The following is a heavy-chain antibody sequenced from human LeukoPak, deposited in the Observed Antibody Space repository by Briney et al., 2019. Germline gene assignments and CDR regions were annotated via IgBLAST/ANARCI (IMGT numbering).Heavy chain of an antibody. J-gene: IGHJ4*02. CDR2: IHPSSGAT. Sequence: EASVKVSCKASGYTFTGHYLHWVRQAPGQGLEWMGRIHPSSGATNYAQRFQGRVTLTRDTSINTAYMELSRLTSDDTAVYYCARDLPFEDWGQGTLVTVSS. D-gene: IGHD2/OR15-2a*01. CDR1: GYTFTGHY. V-gene: IGHV1-2*06. CDR3: ARDLPFED.